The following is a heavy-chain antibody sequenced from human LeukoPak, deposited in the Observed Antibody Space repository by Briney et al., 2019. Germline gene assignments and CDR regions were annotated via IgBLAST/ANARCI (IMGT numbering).Heavy chain of an antibody. CDR3: AMGQFLEWLLFEGWFDP. CDR1: GGTFSSYA. V-gene: IGHV1-69*01. J-gene: IGHJ5*02. CDR2: IIPIFGTA. Sequence: GSSVKVSCKASGGTFSSYAIRWVRQAPGQGLEWMGGIIPIFGTANYAQKFQGRVTITADESTSTAYMELSSLRSEDTAVYYCAMGQFLEWLLFEGWFDPWGQGTLVTVSS. D-gene: IGHD3-3*01.